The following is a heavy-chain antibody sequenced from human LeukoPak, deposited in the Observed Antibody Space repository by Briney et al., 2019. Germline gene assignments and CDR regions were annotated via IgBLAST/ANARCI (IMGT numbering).Heavy chain of an antibody. Sequence: SETLSLTCTVSGGSINSSSYYWGWIRQPPGKGLEWIGSIYYNGSTYYNPSLKSRVTISVDTSKNQFSLKLSSVTAADTAVYYCARLMWVAVAGTYRYYYMDVWGKGTTVTISS. D-gene: IGHD6-19*01. CDR1: GGSINSSSYY. CDR3: ARLMWVAVAGTYRYYYMDV. V-gene: IGHV4-39*01. J-gene: IGHJ6*03. CDR2: IYYNGST.